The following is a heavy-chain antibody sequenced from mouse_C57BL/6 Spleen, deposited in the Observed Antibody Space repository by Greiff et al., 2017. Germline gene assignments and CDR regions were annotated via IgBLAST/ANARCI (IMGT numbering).Heavy chain of an antibody. CDR3: ARAYSNYNAMDY. CDR2: IWTGGGT. Sequence: VKVEESGPCLVAPSQSLSITCTVSGFSLTSYAISWVRQPPGKGLEWLGVIWTGGGTNYNSALKSRLSISQDNSKSQVFLRMNSLQTDDTARYYCARAYSNYNAMDYWGQGTSVTVSS. V-gene: IGHV2-9-1*01. J-gene: IGHJ4*01. CDR1: GFSLTSYA. D-gene: IGHD2-5*01.